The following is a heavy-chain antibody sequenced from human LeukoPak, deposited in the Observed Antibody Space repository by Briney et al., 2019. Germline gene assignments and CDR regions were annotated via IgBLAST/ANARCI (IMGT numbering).Heavy chain of an antibody. CDR3: ARDKYYYDSSGYSSFDY. CDR1: GFTFITYS. V-gene: IGHV3-48*01. Sequence: GGSLRLSCAASGFTFITYSMNWVRQAPGKGLEWVSYISSSSSTIYYADPVKGRFTISRDNAKNSLYLQMNSVRAEDTAVYYCARDKYYYDSSGYSSFDYWGQGSLVTVSS. D-gene: IGHD3-22*01. J-gene: IGHJ4*02. CDR2: ISSSSSTI.